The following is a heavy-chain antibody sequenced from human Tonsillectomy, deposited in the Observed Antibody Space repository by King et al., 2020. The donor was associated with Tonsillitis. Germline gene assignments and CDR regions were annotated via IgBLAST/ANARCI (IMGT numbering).Heavy chain of an antibody. J-gene: IGHJ4*02. D-gene: IGHD1-26*01. CDR1: GVSISSYY. CDR2: IYYSGST. Sequence: VQLQESGPGLVKPSGTLSLTCTVSGVSISSYYWSWIRQPPGKGLEWIGYIYYSGSTKYNPSLKSRFTISLDTSNNQFSLQLTSVTAADTAVYYCARQGGAPGCFDSWGQGTLVTVSS. CDR3: ARQGGAPGCFDS. V-gene: IGHV4-59*08.